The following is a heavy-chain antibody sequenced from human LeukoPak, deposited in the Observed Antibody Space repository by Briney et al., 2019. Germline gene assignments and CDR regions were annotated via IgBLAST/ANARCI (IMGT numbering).Heavy chain of an antibody. CDR3: ARAKKYSGSCPDY. CDR2: INHSGST. V-gene: IGHV4-34*01. Sequence: PSETLSLTCAVYGGSFSGYYWSWIRQPPGKGLEWIGEINHSGSTNYNPSLKSRVTISVDTSKNQFSLKLSSVTAADTAVYYCARAKKYSGSCPDYWGQGTLVTVSS. CDR1: GGSFSGYY. J-gene: IGHJ4*02. D-gene: IGHD1-26*01.